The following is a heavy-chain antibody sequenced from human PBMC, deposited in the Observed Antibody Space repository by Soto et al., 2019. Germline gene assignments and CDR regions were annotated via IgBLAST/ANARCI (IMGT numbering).Heavy chain of an antibody. CDR3: ARDQALFYYGSGSYYNGDYYYYGMDV. J-gene: IGHJ6*02. Sequence: GGSLRLSCAASGFTFSSYWMHWVRQAPGKGLVWVSRINSDGSSTSYADSVKGRFTISRDNAKNTLYLQMNSLRAEDTAVYYCARDQALFYYGSGSYYNGDYYYYGMDVWGQGTTVTVS. CDR2: INSDGSST. CDR1: GFTFSSYW. V-gene: IGHV3-74*01. D-gene: IGHD3-10*01.